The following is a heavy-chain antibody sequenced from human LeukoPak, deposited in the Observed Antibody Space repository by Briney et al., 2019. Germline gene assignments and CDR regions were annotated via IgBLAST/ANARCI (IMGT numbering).Heavy chain of an antibody. J-gene: IGHJ4*02. CDR1: GFSFGDYA. V-gene: IGHV3-30*02. CDR3: AKDGAWSCTD. CDR2: IAHHGYDK. D-gene: IGHD2-21*02. Sequence: GGSLRLSCTTSGFSFGDYAMNWVRQGPGKGLEWVAYIAHHGYDKYYVDSVKGRFTISRDNSKRILYLQLNSLRLDDTAVYYCAKDGAWSCTDWGQGALVTVSS.